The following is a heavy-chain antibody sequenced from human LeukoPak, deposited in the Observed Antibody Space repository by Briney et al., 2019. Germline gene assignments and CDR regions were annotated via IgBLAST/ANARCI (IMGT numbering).Heavy chain of an antibody. J-gene: IGHJ4*02. CDR3: ARDRGPFDY. D-gene: IGHD3-10*01. V-gene: IGHV1-18*01. CDR1: GYTFTSYG. CDR2: ISAYNGNT. Sequence: ASVKVSCKASGYTFTSYGVSWVRQAPGQGLEWMGWISAYNGNTKYAQKLQGRVTMTTDTSTSTDSMELRSLRSDDTAVYYCARDRGPFDYWGQGTLVTVSS.